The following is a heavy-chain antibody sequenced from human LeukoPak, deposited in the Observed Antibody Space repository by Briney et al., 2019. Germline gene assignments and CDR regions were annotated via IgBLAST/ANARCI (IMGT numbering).Heavy chain of an antibody. CDR1: GFTFSSYA. CDR3: ARSNLGQLDY. V-gene: IGHV3-30*04. CDR2: ISYDGSNK. J-gene: IGHJ4*02. D-gene: IGHD1-14*01. Sequence: GRPLRLSCAASGFTFSSYAIHWVRQAPGKGLEWVAVISYDGSNKYYADSVKGRFTISRDNSKNTLYLQMNSLRAEDTAVYYCARSNLGQLDYWGQGTLVTVSS.